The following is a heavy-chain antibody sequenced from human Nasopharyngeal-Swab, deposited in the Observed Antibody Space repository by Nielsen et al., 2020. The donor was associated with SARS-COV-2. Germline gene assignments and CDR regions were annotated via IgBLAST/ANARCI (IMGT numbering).Heavy chain of an antibody. CDR3: ARGPLITGTNYYYMDV. CDR2: INPSGGST. V-gene: IGHV1-46*01. D-gene: IGHD1-7*01. Sequence: ASVKVSCKASGYTFTSYYMHWVRQAPGQGLEWMGIINPSGGSTSYAQKFQGRVTITADKSTSTAYMELSSLRSEDTAVYYCARGPLITGTNYYYMDVWGKGTTVTVSS. CDR1: GYTFTSYY. J-gene: IGHJ6*03.